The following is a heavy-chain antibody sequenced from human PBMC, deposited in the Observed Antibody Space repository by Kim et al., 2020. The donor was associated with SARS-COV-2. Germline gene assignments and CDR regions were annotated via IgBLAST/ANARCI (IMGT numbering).Heavy chain of an antibody. CDR3: AKMAVAGLFDY. V-gene: IGHV3-30*18. J-gene: IGHJ4*02. D-gene: IGHD6-19*01. CDR2: ISYDGSNK. CDR1: GFTFSSYG. Sequence: GGSLRLSCAASGFTFSSYGMHWVRQAPGKGLEWVAVISYDGSNKYYADSVKGRFTISRDNSKNTLYLQMNSLRAEDTAVYYCAKMAVAGLFDYWGQGTLVTVSS.